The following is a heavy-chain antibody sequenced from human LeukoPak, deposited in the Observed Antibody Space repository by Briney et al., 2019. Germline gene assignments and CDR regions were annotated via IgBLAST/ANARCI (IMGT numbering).Heavy chain of an antibody. CDR3: ARKLHTDYYDTSRYYPGY. CDR2: VYTSGST. V-gene: IGHV4-4*07. Sequence: SDTLSLTCPVSGGSISSYYWSWIRQPAAKGLEGIGRVYTSGSTNYNHSLKSRVTMSVDTSKNQFSLKLSSVTVADPAVYYFARKLHTDYYDTSRYYPGYSGQGRLLTVSS. D-gene: IGHD3-22*01. CDR1: GGSISSYY. J-gene: IGHJ4*02.